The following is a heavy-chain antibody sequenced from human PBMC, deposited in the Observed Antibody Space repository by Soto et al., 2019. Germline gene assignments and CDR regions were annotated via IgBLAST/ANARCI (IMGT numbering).Heavy chain of an antibody. Sequence: PSETLSLTCTVSGGSISSYYWSWIRQPAGKGLEWIGRIYTSGSTNYNPSLKSRDTMSVDTSKNQFSLKLSSVTAADTAVYYCARDRAAIVVVPAADPYYYYGMDVWGQGTTVTVSS. CDR1: GGSISSYY. CDR3: ARDRAAIVVVPAADPYYYYGMDV. D-gene: IGHD2-2*01. J-gene: IGHJ6*02. V-gene: IGHV4-4*07. CDR2: IYTSGST.